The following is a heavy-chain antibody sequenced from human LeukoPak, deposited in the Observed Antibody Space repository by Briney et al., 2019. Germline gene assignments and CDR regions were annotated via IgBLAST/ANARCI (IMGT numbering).Heavy chain of an antibody. J-gene: IGHJ4*02. V-gene: IGHV3-66*01. Sequence: GGALRLSCAASGFTVSSNYMSWVRQAPGKGLEWVSVIYSSGSTYYADSVKGRFTISRDNSKNTLYLQMNSLRAEDTAVYYCARGHNFGRLHPFDYWGQGTLVTVSS. CDR2: IYSSGST. D-gene: IGHD3-9*01. CDR1: GFTVSSNY. CDR3: ARGHNFGRLHPFDY.